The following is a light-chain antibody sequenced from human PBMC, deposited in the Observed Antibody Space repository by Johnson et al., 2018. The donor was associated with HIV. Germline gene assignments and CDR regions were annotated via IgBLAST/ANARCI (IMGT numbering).Light chain of an antibody. J-gene: IGLJ1*01. Sequence: QPVLTQPPSVSAAPGQKVTISCSGSSSTIGKNYVSWYQVLPGTAPKLLIYKNNERPSGIPDRFSGSKSGTSATLGITGLQTGDEADYYCGTWDTSLSAGGFFGTGTKVTVL. CDR2: KNN. V-gene: IGLV1-51*02. CDR3: GTWDTSLSAGGF. CDR1: SSTIGKNY.